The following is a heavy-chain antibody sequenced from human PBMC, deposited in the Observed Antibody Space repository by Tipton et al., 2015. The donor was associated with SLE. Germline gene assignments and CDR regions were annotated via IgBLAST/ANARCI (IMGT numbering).Heavy chain of an antibody. V-gene: IGHV4-59*01. CDR2: IYYSGCT. D-gene: IGHD3-10*01. CDR1: GGSISSYY. J-gene: IGHJ1*01. Sequence: TLSLTCTVSGGSISSYYWSWIRQPPGKGLEWIGNIYYSGCTNYNPSLKRRVTISEDTSKNRFSLNLSSVTAAATAVYYCARVRGRGYFQHWGQGTLVTVSS. CDR3: ARVRGRGYFQH.